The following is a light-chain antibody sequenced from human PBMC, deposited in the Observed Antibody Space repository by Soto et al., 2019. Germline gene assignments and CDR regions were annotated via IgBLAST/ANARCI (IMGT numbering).Light chain of an antibody. CDR2: QVT. J-gene: IGLJ1*01. V-gene: IGLV2-14*01. Sequence: QSVLAQPASVSGSPGQSITISCTGSFSDIAVFNYVSRYQQYPGRAPKLLIYQVTSRASGVSHRFSGSKSGNTASLTISGLQPEDEAEYYCNSYSSTNFYVFGTGTKLTVL. CDR1: FSDIAVFNY. CDR3: NSYSSTNFYV.